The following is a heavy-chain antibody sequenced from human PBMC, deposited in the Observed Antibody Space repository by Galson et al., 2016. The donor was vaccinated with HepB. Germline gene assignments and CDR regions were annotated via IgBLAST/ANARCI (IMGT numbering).Heavy chain of an antibody. CDR2: IDSGSTTI. CDR1: GFTXSGYN. D-gene: IGHD5-18*01. CDR3: VRESPGVSSYGSVDY. J-gene: IGHJ4*02. V-gene: IGHV3-48*03. Sequence: SLRLSCXTXGFTXSGYNMNWVRQAPGRRLEWVSYIDSGSTTIFYADSVKGRFAISRDNAKNPLYLQMSSLRAEDTALYYCVRESPGVSSYGSVDYWGQGTLVTVSS.